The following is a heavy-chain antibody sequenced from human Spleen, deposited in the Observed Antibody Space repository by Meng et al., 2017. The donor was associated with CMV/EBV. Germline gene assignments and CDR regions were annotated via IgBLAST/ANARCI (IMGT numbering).Heavy chain of an antibody. CDR1: YNYVSCG. J-gene: IGHJ4*02. CDR2: VSTHNGNT. CDR3: ARSPVLYCSSSSCPLDH. Sequence: YNYVSCGISWVRQAPGHGLKWLGWVSTHNGNTKYAEKFQGRVTMTRDTSTGTAYMELRSLRSDDTAVYYCARSPVLYCSSSSCPLDHWGQGILVTVSS. D-gene: IGHD2-2*01. V-gene: IGHV1-18*01.